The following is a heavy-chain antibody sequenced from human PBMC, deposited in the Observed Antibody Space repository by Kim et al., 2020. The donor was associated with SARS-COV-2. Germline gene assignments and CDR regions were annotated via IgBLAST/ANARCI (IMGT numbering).Heavy chain of an antibody. Sequence: SQTLSLTCTVSGGSVSSGSYYWSWIRQPPGKGLEWIGYIYYSGSTNYNPSLKSRVTISVDTSKNQFSLKLSSVTAADTAVYYCARVGQGYFDWPYYFDYWGQGTLVTVSS. D-gene: IGHD3-9*01. CDR3: ARVGQGYFDWPYYFDY. CDR1: GGSVSSGSYY. V-gene: IGHV4-61*01. CDR2: IYYSGST. J-gene: IGHJ4*02.